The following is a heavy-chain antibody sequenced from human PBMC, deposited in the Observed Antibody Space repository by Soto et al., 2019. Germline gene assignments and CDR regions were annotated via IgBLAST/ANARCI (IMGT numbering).Heavy chain of an antibody. D-gene: IGHD3-3*01. J-gene: IGHJ4*02. CDR1: GSGFTFSFSV. CDR2: ISYDGSKT. Sequence: PGGSLRLSCAASGSGFTFSFSVMHWVRQAPGKGLEWVAVISYDGSKTYYADSVKGRFAISRDNSKNTLYLEMNSLRAEDTAVYYCAKDGSVLRFLEWLFSLDYWGQGTLVTVSS. V-gene: IGHV3-30*18. CDR3: AKDGSVLRFLEWLFSLDY.